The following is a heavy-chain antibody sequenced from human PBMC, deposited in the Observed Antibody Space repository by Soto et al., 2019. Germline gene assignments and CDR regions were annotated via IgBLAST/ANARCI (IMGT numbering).Heavy chain of an antibody. V-gene: IGHV2-5*02. CDR2: IYWDDDK. CDR1: GFSLSTSGVG. D-gene: IGHD3-16*01. CDR3: AHRLGGWGSYVIDY. J-gene: IGHJ4*02. Sequence: QITLKESGPPLVKPTQTLTLTCTFSGFSLSTSGVGVGWIRQPPGKALEWLALIYWDDDKRYSPSLKSRLTTTKVTSKTQLVLTMPNMDPVNTATYYCAHRLGGWGSYVIDYWGQGTLVTVSS.